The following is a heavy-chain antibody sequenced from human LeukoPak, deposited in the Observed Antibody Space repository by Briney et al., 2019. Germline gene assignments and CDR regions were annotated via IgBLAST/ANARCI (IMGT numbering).Heavy chain of an antibody. D-gene: IGHD3/OR15-3a*01. CDR2: IRYDGSNK. J-gene: IGHJ6*03. CDR3: AKDGPSHKPYYYYYYMDV. V-gene: IGHV3-30*02. CDR1: GFTFSDYY. Sequence: PGGSLRLSCAASGFTFSDYYMSWIRQAPGKGLEWVAFIRYDGSNKYYADSVKGRFTISRDNSKNTLYLQMNSLRAEDTAVYYCAKDGPSHKPYYYYYYMDVWGQGTTVTVSS.